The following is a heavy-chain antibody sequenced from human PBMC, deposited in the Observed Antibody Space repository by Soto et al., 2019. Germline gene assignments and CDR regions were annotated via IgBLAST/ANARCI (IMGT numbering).Heavy chain of an antibody. D-gene: IGHD1-26*01. CDR3: ASGGSGSSTLYYYYYYGMDV. CDR2: IYYSGST. Sequence: PSETLSLTCTVSGGSISSYYWSWIRQPPGKGLEWIGYIYYSGSTNYNPSLKSRVTISVDTSKNQFSLKLSSVTAADTAVYYCASGGSGSSTLYYYYYYGMDVWGQGTTVTVS. J-gene: IGHJ6*02. V-gene: IGHV4-59*01. CDR1: GGSISSYY.